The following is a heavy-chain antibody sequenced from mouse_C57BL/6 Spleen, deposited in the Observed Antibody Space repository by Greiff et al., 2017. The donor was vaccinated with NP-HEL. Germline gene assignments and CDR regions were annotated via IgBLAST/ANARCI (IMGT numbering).Heavy chain of an antibody. CDR2: IYPGDGDT. CDR1: GYAFSSSW. J-gene: IGHJ1*03. D-gene: IGHD1-1*01. V-gene: IGHV1-82*01. CDR3: ARDTTVVEDWYFDV. Sequence: VQLQQSGPELVKPGASVKISCKASGYAFSSSWMNWVKQRPGKGLEWIGRIYPGDGDTNYNGKFKGKATLTADKSSSTAYMQLSSLTSEDSAVYFCARDTTVVEDWYFDVWGTGTTVTVSS.